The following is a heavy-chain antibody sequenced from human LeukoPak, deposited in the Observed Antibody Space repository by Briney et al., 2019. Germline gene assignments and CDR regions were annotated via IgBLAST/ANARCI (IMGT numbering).Heavy chain of an antibody. D-gene: IGHD5-24*01. Sequence: GGSLRLSCAASGFTFSSYAMHWVRQAPGKGLEWVAVISYDGSNKYYADSVKGRFTISRDNSKNTLYLQMNSLRAEDTAVYYCAREWEMATIGFAAFDIWGQGTMVTVSS. CDR3: AREWEMATIGFAAFDI. V-gene: IGHV3-30-3*01. CDR1: GFTFSSYA. J-gene: IGHJ3*02. CDR2: ISYDGSNK.